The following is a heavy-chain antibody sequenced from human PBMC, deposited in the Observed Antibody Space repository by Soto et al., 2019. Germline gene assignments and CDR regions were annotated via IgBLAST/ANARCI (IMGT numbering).Heavy chain of an antibody. V-gene: IGHV3-30-3*01. J-gene: IGHJ4*02. CDR1: GFTFSSYA. CDR2: ISYDGSNK. CDR3: AREGLMVYAPYQDY. Sequence: QVQLVESGGGVVQPGRSLRLSCAASGFTFSSYAMHWVRQAPGKGLEWVAVISYDGSNKYYADSVKGRFTISRDNSKNTLYLQMNSLRAEDTAVYYCAREGLMVYAPYQDYWGQGTLVTVSS. D-gene: IGHD2-8*01.